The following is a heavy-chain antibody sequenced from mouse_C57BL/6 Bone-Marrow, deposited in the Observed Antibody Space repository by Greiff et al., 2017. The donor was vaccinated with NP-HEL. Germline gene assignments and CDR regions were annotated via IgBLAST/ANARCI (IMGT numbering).Heavy chain of an antibody. CDR3: ARRGYGGYFDV. CDR1: GYTFTSYD. D-gene: IGHD1-1*01. J-gene: IGHJ1*03. Sequence: QVHVKQSGPELVKPGASVKLSCKASGYTFTSYDINWVKQRPGQGLEWIGWIYPRDGSTKYNEKFKGKATLTVDTSSSTAYMELHSLTSEDSAVYFCARRGYGGYFDVWGTGTTVTVSS. CDR2: IYPRDGST. V-gene: IGHV1-85*01.